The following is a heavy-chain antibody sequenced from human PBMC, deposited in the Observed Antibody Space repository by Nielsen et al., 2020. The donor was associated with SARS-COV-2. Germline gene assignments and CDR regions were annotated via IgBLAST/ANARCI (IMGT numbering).Heavy chain of an antibody. V-gene: IGHV1-18*04. CDR3: ARAPSDYYDILTGLIAYYMDV. D-gene: IGHD3-9*01. J-gene: IGHJ6*03. Sequence: ASVKVSCKASGYTFTGYYMHWVRQAPGQGLEWMGWISAYNGNTNYAQKLQGRVTMTTDTSTSTAYMELRSLRSDDTAVYYCARAPSDYYDILTGLIAYYMDVWGKGTTVTVSS. CDR2: ISAYNGNT. CDR1: GYTFTGYY.